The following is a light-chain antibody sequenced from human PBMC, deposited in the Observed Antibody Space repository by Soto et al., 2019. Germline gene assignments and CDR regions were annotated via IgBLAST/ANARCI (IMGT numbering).Light chain of an antibody. Sequence: SASVGDRVTITCRASQNINRYLNWYQQKPGQAPKLLIYGASTLQAGVPSKISGSGSGTDFTLTISSLQPEDFATYYCQQSYNTPPTFGQGTRLEIK. CDR2: GAS. J-gene: IGKJ5*01. V-gene: IGKV1-39*01. CDR3: QQSYNTPPT. CDR1: QNINRY.